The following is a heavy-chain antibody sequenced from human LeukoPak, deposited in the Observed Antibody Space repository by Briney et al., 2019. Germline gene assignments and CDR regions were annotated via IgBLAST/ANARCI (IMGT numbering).Heavy chain of an antibody. D-gene: IGHD6-6*01. Sequence: ASVKVSCKASGYTFTSYAMHWVRQAPGQRLEWMGWINAGNGNTKYSQYFQGRVTITRDTSASTAYMQLSSLRSEDTAVYYCAREDQARQLASLNWFDPWGQGTLVTVSS. V-gene: IGHV1-3*01. CDR2: INAGNGNT. CDR3: AREDQARQLASLNWFDP. CDR1: GYTFTSYA. J-gene: IGHJ5*02.